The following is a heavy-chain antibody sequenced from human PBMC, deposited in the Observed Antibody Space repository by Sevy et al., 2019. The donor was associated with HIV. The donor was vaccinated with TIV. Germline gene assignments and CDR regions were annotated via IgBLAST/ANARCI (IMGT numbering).Heavy chain of an antibody. J-gene: IGHJ4*02. Sequence: SETLSLTCAVYGESFSGFYWSWIRQPPGKGLEWIGDIIPAGITNYNPSLKSRVTISIDTSKNQFSLKMNSVTAADTAVYYCARGPWEHPHWGQGTQVTVSS. D-gene: IGHD1-26*01. CDR1: GESFSGFY. CDR2: IIPAGIT. CDR3: ARGPWEHPH. V-gene: IGHV4-34*01.